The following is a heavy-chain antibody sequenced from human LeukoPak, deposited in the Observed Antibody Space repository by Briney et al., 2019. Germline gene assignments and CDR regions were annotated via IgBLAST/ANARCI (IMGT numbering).Heavy chain of an antibody. CDR3: ARLGARQMLEY. CDR2: IKQDGGQI. J-gene: IGHJ4*02. V-gene: IGHV3-7*01. D-gene: IGHD4-17*01. Sequence: GGSLRLSCAASEFTFSSYWMSWVRQAPGKGLEWVANIKQDGGQIYYLESVKGRFTVSRDNAKNSLYLQMNSLRTEDTAVYYCARLGARQMLEYWGQGTLVTVSS. CDR1: EFTFSSYW.